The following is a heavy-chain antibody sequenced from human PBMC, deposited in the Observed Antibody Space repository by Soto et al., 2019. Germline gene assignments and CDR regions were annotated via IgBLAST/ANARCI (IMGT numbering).Heavy chain of an antibody. V-gene: IGHV4-31*11. CDR1: GASISSDAYY. J-gene: IGHJ4*02. Sequence: TLYLTCAVSGASISSDAYYWSWIRQHPGKGLEWIGYISYTGTTYYNPSLKSRVTISVDTSKNQFSLKLTSVTAADTALYYCARYRFSDTWSKFDYWGQGTLVTVSS. D-gene: IGHD3-16*02. CDR2: ISYTGTT. CDR3: ARYRFSDTWSKFDY.